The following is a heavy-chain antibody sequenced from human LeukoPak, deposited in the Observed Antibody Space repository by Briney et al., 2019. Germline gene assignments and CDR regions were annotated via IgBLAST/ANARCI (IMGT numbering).Heavy chain of an antibody. CDR1: GFTFSSYS. CDR2: ISSSSSTI. CDR3: AKFGQYSGSWQFDY. V-gene: IGHV3-48*01. J-gene: IGHJ4*02. Sequence: GGSLTLSCAASGFTFSSYSMNWVRQAPGKGLEWVSYISSSSSTIYYADSVKGRFTISRDNSKNTLYLQMNSLRAEDTAVYYCAKFGQYSGSWQFDYWGQGTLVTVSS. D-gene: IGHD1-26*01.